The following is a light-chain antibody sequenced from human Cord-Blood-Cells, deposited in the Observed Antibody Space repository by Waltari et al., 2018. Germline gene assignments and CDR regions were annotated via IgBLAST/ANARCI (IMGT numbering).Light chain of an antibody. V-gene: IGKV1-39*01. J-gene: IGKJ4*01. Sequence: DIQMTPSPSSLSASVVDRVIITCRARKSISSYLYWYQQKPGKAPTLLIYAASSWQSRVPSRFSGSGCATDFTLTISSRQPEDFATYYCQQSYSTPLTFGGGTRVEIK. CDR3: QQSYSTPLT. CDR2: AAS. CDR1: KSISSY.